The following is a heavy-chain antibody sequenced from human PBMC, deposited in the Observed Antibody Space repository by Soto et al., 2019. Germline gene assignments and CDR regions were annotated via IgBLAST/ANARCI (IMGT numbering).Heavy chain of an antibody. CDR2: IGGSGSNR. CDR1: GFTFSNYA. J-gene: IGHJ1*01. V-gene: IGHV3-23*01. CDR3: ANLIESVTFS. D-gene: IGHD4-17*01. Sequence: GSLRLSCVASGFTFSNYAMIWVRQAPGKGLEWVSAIGGSGSNRYYADSVKGRFTISRDNSKNTVYLQMNSLRAEDTAVYYCANLIESVTFSCGQGSLVPVSA.